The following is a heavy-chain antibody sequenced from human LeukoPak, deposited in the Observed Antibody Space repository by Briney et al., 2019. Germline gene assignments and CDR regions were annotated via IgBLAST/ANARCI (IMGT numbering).Heavy chain of an antibody. CDR2: ISSSSSTI. J-gene: IGHJ4*02. CDR1: GFTFSSYS. V-gene: IGHV3-48*01. D-gene: IGHD3-10*01. CDR3: ARYYYGSGSYKSLDY. Sequence: GGSLRLSCAASGFTFSSYSMNWVRQAPGKVLEWVSYISSSSSTIYYADSVKGRFTISRDNAKNSLYLQMNSLRAEDTAVCYCARYYYGSGSYKSLDYWGQGTLVTVSS.